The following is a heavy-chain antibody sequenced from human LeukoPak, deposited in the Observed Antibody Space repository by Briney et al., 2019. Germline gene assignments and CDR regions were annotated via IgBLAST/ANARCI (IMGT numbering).Heavy chain of an antibody. D-gene: IGHD7-27*01. J-gene: IGHJ4*02. V-gene: IGHV1-8*01. CDR3: VRTPPNWGFDY. CDR2: MSPNSGDT. Sequence: ASVKVSCKASGYTFTTHDINCVRQATGQGLEWMGWMSPNSGDTGYAQKFQGRVTMTSDSSISTAFMELSSLRSEDTAIYYCVRTPPNWGFDYWGQGTLVTVSS. CDR1: GYTFTTHD.